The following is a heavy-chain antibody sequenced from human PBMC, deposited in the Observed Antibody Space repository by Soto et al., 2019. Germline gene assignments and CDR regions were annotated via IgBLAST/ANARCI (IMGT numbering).Heavy chain of an antibody. CDR3: ARGAFTSEQQRPAQGFDP. CDR2: INHSGST. Sequence: SETLSLTCAVYGGSFSGYYWSWIRQPPGKGLEWIGEINHSGSTNYNPSLKSRVTISVDTSKNQFSLKLSSVTAADTAVYYCARGAFTSEQQRPAQGFDPWGQGTLVTVSS. J-gene: IGHJ5*02. V-gene: IGHV4-34*01. CDR1: GGSFSGYY. D-gene: IGHD6-13*01.